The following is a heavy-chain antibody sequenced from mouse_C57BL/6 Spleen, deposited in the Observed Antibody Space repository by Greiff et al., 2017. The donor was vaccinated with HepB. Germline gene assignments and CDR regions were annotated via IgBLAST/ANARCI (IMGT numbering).Heavy chain of an antibody. CDR2: IYPGDGDT. CDR1: GYAFSSSW. CDR3: AIGDGYFDY. D-gene: IGHD2-3*01. J-gene: IGHJ2*01. Sequence: VQLQQSGPELVKPGASVKISCKASGYAFSSSWMNWVKQRPGKGLEWIGRIYPGDGDTNYNGKFKGKATLTADKSSSTAYMQLSSLTSEDSAVYFCAIGDGYFDYWGQGTTLTVSS. V-gene: IGHV1-82*01.